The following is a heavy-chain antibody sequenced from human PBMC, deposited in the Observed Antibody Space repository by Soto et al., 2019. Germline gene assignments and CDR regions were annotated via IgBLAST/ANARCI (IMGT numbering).Heavy chain of an antibody. V-gene: IGHV3-73*01. D-gene: IGHD1-26*01. Sequence: EVQLVESGGGLVQPWGSVRLCCAGSGFTFSVSSMHWVRQAPGKGLEWLGRIRSKANNNATIYSESVRGRFIISRDDSQDTMFMQMSSLRTEDTAMYDCGIEGAGFGHWGQGTLVTVSS. CDR2: IRSKANNNAT. J-gene: IGHJ4*02. CDR3: GIEGAGFGH. CDR1: GFTFSVSS.